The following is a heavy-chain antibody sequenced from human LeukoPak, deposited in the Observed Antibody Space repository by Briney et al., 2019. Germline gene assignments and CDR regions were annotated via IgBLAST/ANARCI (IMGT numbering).Heavy chain of an antibody. CDR3: AKDWRNVFHYYDSSGYIGYFDY. CDR2: ISGSGGST. D-gene: IGHD3-22*01. CDR1: GFTFSSYA. V-gene: IGHV3-23*01. Sequence: GGSLRLSCAASGFTFSSYAMSWVRQAPGKGLEWVSAISGSGGSTYYADPVKGRFTISRDNSKNTLYLQMNSLRAEDTAVYYCAKDWRNVFHYYDSSGYIGYFDYWGQGTLVTVSS. J-gene: IGHJ4*02.